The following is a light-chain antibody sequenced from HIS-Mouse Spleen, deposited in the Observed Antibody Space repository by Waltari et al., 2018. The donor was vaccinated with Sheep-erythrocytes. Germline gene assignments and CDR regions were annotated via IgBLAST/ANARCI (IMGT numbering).Light chain of an antibody. CDR1: KLGDKY. V-gene: IGLV3-1*01. J-gene: IGLJ2*01. CDR2: QDR. Sequence: SYELTQPPSVSVSPGQTASITCSGDKLGDKYACWYQQKPGQSPVLVIYQDRKRPSGILERFSGTNSGHTAPLTISGTQAMDEADYYCQAWDSSTEVFGGGTKLTVL. CDR3: QAWDSSTEV.